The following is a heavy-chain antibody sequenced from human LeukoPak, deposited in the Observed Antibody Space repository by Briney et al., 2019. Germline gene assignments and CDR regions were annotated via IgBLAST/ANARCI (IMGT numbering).Heavy chain of an antibody. CDR2: IYTSGST. CDR1: GGSISSYY. D-gene: IGHD6-13*01. J-gene: IGHJ5*02. Sequence: PSETLSLTCTVSGGSISSYYWSWIRQPAGKGLEWIGRIYTSGSTNYIPSLKSRVTMSVDTSKNQFSLKLSSVTAADTAVYCCARAVAAGTSGWFDPWGQGTLVTVSS. CDR3: ARAVAAGTSGWFDP. V-gene: IGHV4-4*07.